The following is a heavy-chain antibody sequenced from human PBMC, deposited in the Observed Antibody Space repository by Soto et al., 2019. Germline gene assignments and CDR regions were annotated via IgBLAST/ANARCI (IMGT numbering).Heavy chain of an antibody. D-gene: IGHD4-17*01. CDR2: IYYSGST. J-gene: IGHJ6*02. Sequence: SETLSLTCTVSGGSISSGGYYWSWIRQHPGKGLEWIGYIYYSGSTYYNPSLKSRVTISVDTSKNQFSLKLSSVTAADTAVYYCARDSSDYGPRGGYGMDVWGQGTTVTVSS. CDR1: GGSISSGGYY. V-gene: IGHV4-31*03. CDR3: ARDSSDYGPRGGYGMDV.